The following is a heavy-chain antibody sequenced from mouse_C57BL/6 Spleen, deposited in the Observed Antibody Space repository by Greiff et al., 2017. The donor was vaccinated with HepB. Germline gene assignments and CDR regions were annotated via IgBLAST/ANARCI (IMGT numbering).Heavy chain of an antibody. Sequence: VQLQQPGAELVKPGASVKLSCKASGYTFTSYWMHWVKQRPGQGLEWIGMIHPNSGSTNYNEKFKSKATLTVDKSSSTAYMQLSSLTSEDSAVYYCAVQRGRDAMDYWGQGTSVTVSS. V-gene: IGHV1-64*01. CDR1: GYTFTSYW. J-gene: IGHJ4*01. D-gene: IGHD4-1*02. CDR3: AVQRGRDAMDY. CDR2: IHPNSGST.